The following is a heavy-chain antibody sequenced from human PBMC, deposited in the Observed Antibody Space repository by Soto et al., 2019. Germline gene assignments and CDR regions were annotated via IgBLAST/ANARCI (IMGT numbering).Heavy chain of an antibody. CDR1: GFTFSSSA. CDR3: AKGIWDFFDY. J-gene: IGHJ4*02. D-gene: IGHD3-10*01. Sequence: EVQLLESGGGLVQPGGSLRLSCAASGFTFSSSAMSWVRQAPGKGLEWFSAIGASGGSTYYADSVKGRFTISRDNSENTLYLQMNSLRAEDTALYYCAKGIWDFFDYWGQGTLVTVSS. CDR2: IGASGGST. V-gene: IGHV3-23*01.